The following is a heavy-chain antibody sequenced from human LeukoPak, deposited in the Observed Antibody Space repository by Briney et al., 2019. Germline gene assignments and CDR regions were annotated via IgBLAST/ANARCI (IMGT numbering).Heavy chain of an antibody. D-gene: IGHD6-13*01. CDR1: GFTFSTYD. V-gene: IGHV3-13*04. CDR3: ARGAAGFDY. Sequence: GGSLRLSCAASGFTFSTYDMHWVRQATGKGLEWVSGMGKTAGDTYYSGSVKGRFTISRENAKNSVYLEMNSLEAGDTAVYYCARGAAGFDYWGEGTLVSVSS. CDR2: MGKTAGDT. J-gene: IGHJ4*02.